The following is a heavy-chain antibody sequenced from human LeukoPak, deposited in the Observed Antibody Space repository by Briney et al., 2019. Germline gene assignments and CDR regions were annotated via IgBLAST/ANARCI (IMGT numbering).Heavy chain of an antibody. CDR3: AKLGGQEVHNYYVAV. D-gene: IGHD3-16*01. V-gene: IGHV3-23*01. CDR1: GITLSNYG. J-gene: IGHJ6*03. Sequence: GGSLRLSCAVSGITLSNYGMSWVRKAPGKGLEWVAGMSGSGGGTNYADSVKGRFTVSRDNSKNTLYLQMKSLRAEDTAVYYCAKLGGQEVHNYYVAVWGKGTTVAVSS. CDR2: MSGSGGGT.